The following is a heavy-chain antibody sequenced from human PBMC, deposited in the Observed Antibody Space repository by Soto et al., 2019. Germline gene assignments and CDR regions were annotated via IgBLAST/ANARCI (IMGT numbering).Heavy chain of an antibody. CDR3: ARDSVAYYYFYGMVV. CDR1: GFTFSSYA. CDR2: ISYDGSNK. Sequence: QVQLVESGGGVVQPGRSLRLSCAASGFTFSSYAMHWVRQAPGKGLEWVAVISYDGSNKYYADSVKGRFTISSDNSKNTLYLQMNSLRAEDSAVYYCARDSVAYYYFYGMVVWGQGTTVTVSS. D-gene: IGHD2-15*01. V-gene: IGHV3-30-3*01. J-gene: IGHJ6*02.